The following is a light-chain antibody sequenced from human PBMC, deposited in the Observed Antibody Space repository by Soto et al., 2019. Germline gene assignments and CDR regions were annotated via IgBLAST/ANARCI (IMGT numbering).Light chain of an antibody. V-gene: IGKV1-5*01. CDR3: KQYNSYWT. CDR1: QSISSW. CDR2: DAS. J-gene: IGKJ1*01. Sequence: DIQMTQSPSTLSASVGDSVTITCRASQSISSWLAWYQQKPGKAPKLLIYDASSLESGVPSRFRGSGSGTEFTLTISSLQPDDFATYYCKQYNSYWTFGQGTKVEIK.